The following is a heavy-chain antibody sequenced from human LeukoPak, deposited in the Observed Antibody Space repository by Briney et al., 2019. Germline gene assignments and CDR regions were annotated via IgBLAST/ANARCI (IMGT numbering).Heavy chain of an antibody. CDR2: INHSGST. D-gene: IGHD3-22*01. J-gene: IGHJ4*02. Sequence: KTSETLSLTCAVYGGSFSGYYWSWIRQPPGKGLEWIGEINHSGSTNYNPSLKSRVTISVDTSKNQFSLKLSSVTAADTAVYYCARGSRTGLTARIYYYDSSGYYPHYFDYWGQGTLVTVSS. CDR1: GGSFSGYY. V-gene: IGHV4-34*01. CDR3: ARGSRTGLTARIYYYDSSGYYPHYFDY.